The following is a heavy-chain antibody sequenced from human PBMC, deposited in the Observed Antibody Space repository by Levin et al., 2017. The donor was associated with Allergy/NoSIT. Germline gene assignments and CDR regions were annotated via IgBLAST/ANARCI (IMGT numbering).Heavy chain of an antibody. Sequence: GGSLRLSCAASGFTFTLYAMTWVRQAPGKGLEWVSSISESGRNTYYADSVQGRFTISRDNSKNTLYLQMNSLRAEDAAVYYCVKWGDYHGSSGYYSWSQGTLVTVSS. CDR3: VKWGDYHGSSGYYS. D-gene: IGHD3-22*01. CDR1: GFTFTLYA. J-gene: IGHJ4*02. V-gene: IGHV3-23*01. CDR2: ISESGRNT.